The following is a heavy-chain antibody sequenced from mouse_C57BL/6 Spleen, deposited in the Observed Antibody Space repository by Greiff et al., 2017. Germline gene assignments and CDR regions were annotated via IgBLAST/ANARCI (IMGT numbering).Heavy chain of an antibody. D-gene: IGHD1-1*01. J-gene: IGHJ3*01. CDR1: GYTFTSYW. CDR2: LDSSDSYT. V-gene: IGHV1-69*01. Sequence: QLRLQRPGAELLMLVASFTLSCKSSGYTFTSYWMHWVTQRPGQALECIGELDSSDSYTNSNQQFKGKSTLPVDKSSRTDYIQHSSLTSADSAVYYCARSDSDVVPAFAYWGQGTLVTVSA. CDR3: ARSDSDVVPAFAY.